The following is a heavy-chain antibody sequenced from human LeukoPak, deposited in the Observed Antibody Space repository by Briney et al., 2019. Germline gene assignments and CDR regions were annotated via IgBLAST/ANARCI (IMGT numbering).Heavy chain of an antibody. Sequence: SQTLSLTCTVSGGSISSGDYYWSWIRQPPGKGLEWIGYIYYSGSTYYNPSLKSRVTISVDTSKSQFSLKLSSVTAADTAVYYCARVTRGSYFDYWGQGTLVTVSS. CDR2: IYYSGST. V-gene: IGHV4-30-4*01. CDR1: GGSISSGDYY. D-gene: IGHD1-26*01. J-gene: IGHJ4*02. CDR3: ARVTRGSYFDY.